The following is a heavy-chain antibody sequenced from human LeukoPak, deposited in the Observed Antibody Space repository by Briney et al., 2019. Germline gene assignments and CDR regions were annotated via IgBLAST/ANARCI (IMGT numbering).Heavy chain of an antibody. V-gene: IGHV3-64D*08. D-gene: IGHD6-19*01. CDR3: VRIMYSSGWHWSDP. CDR2: ISSNGGST. J-gene: IGHJ5*02. Sequence: GGSLRLSCSASGFTFSSYAMHWVRRAPGKGLEYVSAISSNGGSTYYADSVKGRFTISRDNSKNTLYLQMSSLRAEDTAVYCCVRIMYSSGWHWSDPWGQGTLVTVSS. CDR1: GFTFSSYA.